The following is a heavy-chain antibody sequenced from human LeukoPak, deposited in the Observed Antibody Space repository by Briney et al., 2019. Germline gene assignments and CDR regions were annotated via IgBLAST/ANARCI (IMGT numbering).Heavy chain of an antibody. V-gene: IGHV3-48*01. CDR3: ARDHNYAFDY. J-gene: IGHJ4*02. D-gene: IGHD5-18*01. CDR1: AFTFSSYS. CDR2: ISSISGTI. Sequence: GGSLRLSCAASAFTFSSYSMNWVRQAPGKGLEWVSYISSISGTINYADSVKGRFTISGDNARNSLFLQMNSLRAEDTAVYYCARDHNYAFDYWGQGTLVTVSS.